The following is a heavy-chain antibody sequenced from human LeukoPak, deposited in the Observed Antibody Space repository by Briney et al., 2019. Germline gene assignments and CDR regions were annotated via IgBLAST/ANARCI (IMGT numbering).Heavy chain of an antibody. CDR2: IYTSGRT. CDR1: GGSISSYY. CDR3: ERSSGYYLRDYYFDY. D-gene: IGHD3-22*01. Sequence: SGTLSLTCTGSGGSISSYYWSWIRQPAGRGVDGIGRIYTSGRTNYSPSLKSRVTMSVDTSKNQFSLKLSSVTAADTAVYYCERSSGYYLRDYYFDYWGQGTLVTVSS. V-gene: IGHV4-4*07. J-gene: IGHJ4*02.